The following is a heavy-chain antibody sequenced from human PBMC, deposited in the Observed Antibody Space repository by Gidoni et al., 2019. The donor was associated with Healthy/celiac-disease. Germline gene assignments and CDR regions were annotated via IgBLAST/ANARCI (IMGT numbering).Heavy chain of an antibody. CDR1: VFTFSSYA. CDR3: AKARLGVATNYFDY. D-gene: IGHD5-12*01. Sequence: EVQLLASGGGLVQPGGSLRLSCAASVFTFSSYAMSWVRQAPGKGLGGVSASSGSGGSTYYADSVKGRFTISRDNSKNTLYLQMNSLRAEDTAVYYCAKARLGVATNYFDYWGQGTLVTVSS. V-gene: IGHV3-23*01. J-gene: IGHJ4*02. CDR2: SSGSGGST.